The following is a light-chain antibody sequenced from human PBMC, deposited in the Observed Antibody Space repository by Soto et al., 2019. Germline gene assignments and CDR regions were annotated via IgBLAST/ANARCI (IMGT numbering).Light chain of an antibody. V-gene: IGKV3-15*01. CDR1: QSISNN. Sequence: EVVMTQSPATLSVSPGERATLSCKASQSISNNLAWYQQKPGQAPSLLIYGASTRATGLPDRFSGSGSGTEFTLTISSLQSEDFAVYYCQQYNYWPYTFGQGTKLEIK. J-gene: IGKJ2*01. CDR2: GAS. CDR3: QQYNYWPYT.